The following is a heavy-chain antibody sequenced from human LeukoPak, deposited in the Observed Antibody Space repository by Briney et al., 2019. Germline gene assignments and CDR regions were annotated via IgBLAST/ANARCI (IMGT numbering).Heavy chain of an antibody. CDR2: MFYSGST. CDR3: ATEAPIFQY. CDR1: GGSISSYY. Sequence: SGTLSLTCIVSGGSISSYYWSWIRQPPGKGLEWIGYMFYSGSTTYNPSLKSRVTMSVDTSKNHFSLNLTSVTAADTAVYYCATEAPIFQYWGQGTLVTVSS. J-gene: IGHJ1*01. V-gene: IGHV4-59*01. D-gene: IGHD3-3*01.